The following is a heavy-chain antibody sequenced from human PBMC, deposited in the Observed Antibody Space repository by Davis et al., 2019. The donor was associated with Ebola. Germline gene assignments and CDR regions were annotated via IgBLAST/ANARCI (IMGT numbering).Heavy chain of an antibody. Sequence: SVKVSCKASGGTFSSYAISWVRQAPGQGLEWMGGIIPIFGTANYAQKFQERVTITRDMSTSTAYMELSSLRSEDTAVYYCAADEGDLGELFFDYWGQGTLVTVSS. D-gene: IGHD3-16*01. CDR2: IIPIFGTA. J-gene: IGHJ4*02. CDR3: AADEGDLGELFFDY. V-gene: IGHV1-69*05. CDR1: GGTFSSYA.